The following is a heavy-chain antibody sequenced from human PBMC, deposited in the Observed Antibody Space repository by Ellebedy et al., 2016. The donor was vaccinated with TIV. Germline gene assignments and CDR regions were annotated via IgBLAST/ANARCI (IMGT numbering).Heavy chain of an antibody. CDR3: AALLEFCSGGQCSGSNYFDY. V-gene: IGHV1-18*04. CDR2: ISGRGDNT. J-gene: IGHJ4*02. Sequence: AASVKVSCKASANTFSTYGISWVRQAPGQGLEWMAWISGRGDNTHYSQNLLGRVTLTTDTSTSTAYMELNSLRSDDTAVYYCAALLEFCSGGQCSGSNYFDYWGQGTLVTVSS. CDR1: ANTFSTYG. D-gene: IGHD2-15*01.